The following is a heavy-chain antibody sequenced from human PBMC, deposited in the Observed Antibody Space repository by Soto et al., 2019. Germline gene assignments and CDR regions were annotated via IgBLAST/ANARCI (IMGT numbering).Heavy chain of an antibody. V-gene: IGHV4-30-4*01. CDR1: GGSVSSGDYY. J-gene: IGHJ5*02. CDR3: ARTPDCSGGSCSSRDNWFDP. D-gene: IGHD2-15*01. Sequence: QVQLQESGPGLVKPSQTLSLTCTVSGGSVSSGDYYWSWIRQPPGKGLEWIWYIYYSGSTYYNPSLKKRVTISVDTSKNQFSLKLSSVTAADTAVYYCARTPDCSGGSCSSRDNWFDPWGQGTLVTVSS. CDR2: IYYSGST.